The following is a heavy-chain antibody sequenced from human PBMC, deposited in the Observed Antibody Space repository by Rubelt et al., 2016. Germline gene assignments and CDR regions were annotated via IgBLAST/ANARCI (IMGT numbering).Heavy chain of an antibody. CDR3: ARAGFVVVPAAMYNWFDP. CDR1: GFTFSSYW. Sequence: EVQLVESGGGLVKPGGSLRLSCAASGFTFSSYWMHWVRQAPGKGLVWVSRINSDGSSTSYADSVKGRFTISRDNAKNTLYLQMNSLRAEDTAVYYCARAGFVVVPAAMYNWFDPWGQGTLVTVSS. CDR2: INSDGSST. D-gene: IGHD2-2*01. J-gene: IGHJ5*02. V-gene: IGHV3-74*02.